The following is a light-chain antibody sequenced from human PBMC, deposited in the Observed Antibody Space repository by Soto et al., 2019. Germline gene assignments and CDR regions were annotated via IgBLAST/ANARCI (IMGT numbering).Light chain of an antibody. CDR1: SSDVGGYNY. CDR2: EVT. V-gene: IGLV2-14*01. Sequence: QSVLTQPASVSGSPGQSITISCTGTSSDVGGYNYVSWYQQHPGKVPKLMICEVTNRPPGVSNRFSGSKSGNAAYLTISGLQADDEAEYYCSSYTSSITPYVFGTGTKVTVL. CDR3: SSYTSSITPYV. J-gene: IGLJ1*01.